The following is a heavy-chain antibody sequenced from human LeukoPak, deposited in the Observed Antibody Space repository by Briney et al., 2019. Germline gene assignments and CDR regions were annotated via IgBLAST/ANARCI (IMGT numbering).Heavy chain of an antibody. Sequence: ASETLSLTCAVYGGSFSGYYWSWIRQPPGKGLEWIGEINHSGSTNYNPSLKRRVTISVDTSKNQFSLKLSSVTAADTAVYYCARSPLLELGNHYYYYGMDVWGQGTTVTVSS. CDR2: INHSGST. J-gene: IGHJ6*02. CDR3: ARSPLLELGNHYYYYGMDV. D-gene: IGHD7-27*01. V-gene: IGHV4-34*01. CDR1: GGSFSGYY.